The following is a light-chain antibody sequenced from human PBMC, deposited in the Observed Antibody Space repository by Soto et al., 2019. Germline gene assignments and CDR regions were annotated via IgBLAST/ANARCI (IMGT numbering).Light chain of an antibody. V-gene: IGKV3-11*01. CDR1: QSVYSY. Sequence: DIVLTQPPHTLSLSPAERATLSCTASQSVYSYLAWYQQKPGQAPRLLFYDASKRATGIPARFSGSGSWTDFTLTISSLEPEDFAVYYCHQRSNWPRTFGQGTKVDIK. J-gene: IGKJ1*01. CDR2: DAS. CDR3: HQRSNWPRT.